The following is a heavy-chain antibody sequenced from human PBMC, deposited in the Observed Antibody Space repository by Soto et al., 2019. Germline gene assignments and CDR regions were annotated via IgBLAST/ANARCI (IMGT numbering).Heavy chain of an antibody. CDR3: ARLSGDHSAFFSYGMDA. CDR2: ISSSGDII. D-gene: IGHD2-21*01. V-gene: IGHV3-11*01. J-gene: IGHJ6*02. CDR1: GFSFSDYY. Sequence: NPGGSLRLSCAGSGFSFSDYYMSWIRQAPGKGLEWVSYISSSGDIIYYADSVKGRFTISRDNAKNSLYLQMNSLRADDTAVYYCARLSGDHSAFFSYGMDAWGQGTTVTVSS.